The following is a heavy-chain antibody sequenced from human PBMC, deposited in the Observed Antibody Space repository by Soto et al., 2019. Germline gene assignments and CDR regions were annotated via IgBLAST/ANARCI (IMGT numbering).Heavy chain of an antibody. CDR2: ISAYNGNT. D-gene: IGHD6-13*01. CDR1: GYTFTSYG. J-gene: IGHJ4*02. Sequence: ASAKVSFKASGYTFTSYGISWVRQAPGQGLEWMGWISAYNGNTNYAQKLQGRVTMTTDTSTSTAYMELRSLRSDDTAVYYCARDLYSSSWYTPPGYWGQGTLVTVSS. CDR3: ARDLYSSSWYTPPGY. V-gene: IGHV1-18*01.